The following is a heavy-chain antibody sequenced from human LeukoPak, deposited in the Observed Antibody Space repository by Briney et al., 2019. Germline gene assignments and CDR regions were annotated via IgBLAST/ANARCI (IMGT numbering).Heavy chain of an antibody. D-gene: IGHD5-18*01. CDR3: ARQLPATAMGFYGMDV. CDR1: GGSISSYY. J-gene: IGHJ6*02. CDR2: IYYSGST. Sequence: PSETLSLTCTVSGGSISSYYWSWIRQPPGKGLEWIGYIYYSGSTNYNPSLKSRVTISVDTSKNQFSLKLSSVTAADTAVYYCARQLPATAMGFYGMDVWGQGPRSPSP. V-gene: IGHV4-59*08.